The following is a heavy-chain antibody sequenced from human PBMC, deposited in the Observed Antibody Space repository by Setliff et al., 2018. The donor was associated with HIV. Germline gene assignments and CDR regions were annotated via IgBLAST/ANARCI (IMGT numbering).Heavy chain of an antibody. Sequence: ASVKVSCKASGYTSTSYDINWVRQATGQGLEWMGWMNPDSGNTGSAQNFQGRLTITWNTSISTAYMELGSLGFDDTAVYFCARTRSGCISVYYYYYMDVWGQGTVVTVS. J-gene: IGHJ6*03. V-gene: IGHV1-8*01. CDR2: MNPDSGNT. CDR3: ARTRSGCISVYYYYYMDV. CDR1: GYTSTSYD. D-gene: IGHD3-3*01.